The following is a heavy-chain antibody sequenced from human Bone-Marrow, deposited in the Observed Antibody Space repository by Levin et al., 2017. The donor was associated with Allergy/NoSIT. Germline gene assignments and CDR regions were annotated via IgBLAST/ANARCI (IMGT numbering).Heavy chain of an antibody. V-gene: IGHV3-21*01. D-gene: IGHD2-2*01. CDR1: GFNFASYG. CDR3: AKDEGPFSSSFAFDC. CDR2: ISGTGRHI. J-gene: IGHJ4*02. Sequence: PSETLSLTCAASGFNFASYGMNWVRQAPGKGLEWVSSISGTGRHIYLADSLKGRFTISRDNAKTSLSLQMNNLRVEDTAVFYCAKDEGPFSSSFAFDCWGQGALVTVSS.